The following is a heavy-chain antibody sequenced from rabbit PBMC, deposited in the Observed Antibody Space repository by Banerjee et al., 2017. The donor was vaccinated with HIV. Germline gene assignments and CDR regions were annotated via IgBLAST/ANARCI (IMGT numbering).Heavy chain of an antibody. CDR2: GSSGRN. CDR1: GFSFSRSYY. V-gene: IGHV1S40*01. J-gene: IGHJ6*01. Sequence: QSLEESGGDLVKPGASLTLTCTASGFSFSRSYYMCWVRQAPGKGLEWIACGSSGRNYYASWAKGRFTISKTSSTTVTLQMTSLTAADTATYFCARGGVGTTYPYGGMDLWGQGTLVTVS. CDR3: ARGGVGTTYPYGGMDL. D-gene: IGHD8-1*01.